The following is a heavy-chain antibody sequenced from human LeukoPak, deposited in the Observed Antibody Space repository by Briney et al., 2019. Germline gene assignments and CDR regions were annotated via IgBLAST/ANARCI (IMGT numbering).Heavy chain of an antibody. CDR2: VHHSGST. CDR3: ARDRASYYYDTSGDNDY. J-gene: IGHJ4*02. CDR1: GYSITIGYY. V-gene: IGHV4-38-2*02. Sequence: SETLSLTCSVGGYSITIGYYWGWIRQAPGKGLEWIGSVHHSGSTNYNPSLKSRVTISVDTFMNRFSLKLSSVTAADTAVYYCARDRASYYYDTSGDNDYWGQGTLVTVSS. D-gene: IGHD3-22*01.